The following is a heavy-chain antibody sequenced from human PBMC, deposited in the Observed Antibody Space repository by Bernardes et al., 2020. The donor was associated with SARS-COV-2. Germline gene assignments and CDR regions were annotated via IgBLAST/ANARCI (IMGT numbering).Heavy chain of an antibody. CDR1: GGSISSYY. CDR3: ARMGIAARLYYYYMDV. V-gene: IGHV4-59*08. D-gene: IGHD6-6*01. J-gene: IGHJ6*03. CDR2: IYYSGST. Sequence: TLSLTCTVSGGSISSYYWSWIRQPPGKGLEWIGYIYYSGSTNYNPSLKSRVTISVDTSKNQFSLKLSSVTAADTAVYYCARMGIAARLYYYYMDVWGKGTTVTVSS.